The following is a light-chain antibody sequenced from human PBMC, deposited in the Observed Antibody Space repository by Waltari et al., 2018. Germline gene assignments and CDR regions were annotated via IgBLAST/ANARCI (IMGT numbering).Light chain of an antibody. CDR1: TLGSTS. V-gene: IGLV3-21*04. J-gene: IGLJ2*01. CDR2: YDS. Sequence: SYVLTQPPSVSVAPGKPARITCGGNTLGSTSVTWYQQKPGQAPVLVIYYDSDRPSGIPERFSGSNSGNTATLTISRVEAGDEADYYCQVWDSSSDHHVVFGGGTKLTVL. CDR3: QVWDSSSDHHVV.